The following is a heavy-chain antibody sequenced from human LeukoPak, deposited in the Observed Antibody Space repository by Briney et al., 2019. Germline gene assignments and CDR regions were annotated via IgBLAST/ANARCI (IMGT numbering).Heavy chain of an antibody. D-gene: IGHD6-13*01. CDR2: ISWNSGSI. J-gene: IGHJ3*02. V-gene: IGHV3-9*01. CDR3: AKDLHHFIAAAGLGDAFDI. Sequence: PGGSLRLSCAASGFTFDDYAMHWVRQAPGKGLEWVSGISWNSGSIGYADSVKGRFTISRDNAKNSLYLQMNSLRAEDTALYYCAKDLHHFIAAAGLGDAFDIWGQGTMVTVSS. CDR1: GFTFDDYA.